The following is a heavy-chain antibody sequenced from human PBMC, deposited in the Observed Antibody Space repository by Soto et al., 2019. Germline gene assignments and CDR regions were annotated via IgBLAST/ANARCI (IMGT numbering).Heavy chain of an antibody. CDR3: ARTHLDTYYDFWSGYFPYNWFDP. J-gene: IGHJ5*02. CDR2: IIPILGIA. Sequence: ASVKVSCKASGGTFSSYTISWVRQAPGQGLEWMGRIIPILGIANYAQKFQGRVTITADKSTSTAYMELSSLRSEDTAVYYCARTHLDTYYDFWSGYFPYNWFDPWGQGTLVTVSS. V-gene: IGHV1-69*02. D-gene: IGHD3-3*01. CDR1: GGTFSSYT.